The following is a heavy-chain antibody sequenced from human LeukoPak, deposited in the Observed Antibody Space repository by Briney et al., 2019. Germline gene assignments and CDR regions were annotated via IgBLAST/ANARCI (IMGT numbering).Heavy chain of an antibody. CDR3: AHINGILRNSSSWYAEYFQH. J-gene: IGHJ1*01. D-gene: IGHD6-13*01. CDR2: IYWDDDK. Sequence: SGPTLVNPTQTLTLTCTFSGFSLSTSGVGVGWIRQPPGKALEWLALIYWDDDKRYSPSLKSRLTITKDTSKNQVVLTVTNMDPVDTATYYCAHINGILRNSSSWYAEYFQHWGQGTLVTVSS. V-gene: IGHV2-5*02. CDR1: GFSLSTSGVG.